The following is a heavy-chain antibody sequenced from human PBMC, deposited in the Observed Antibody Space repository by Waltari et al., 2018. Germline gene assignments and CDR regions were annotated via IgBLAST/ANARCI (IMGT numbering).Heavy chain of an antibody. D-gene: IGHD2-15*01. Sequence: EVQLLESGGGLVQPGGSLRLPCAASGFTFSSSAMSWVRQAPGKGLEWVSAISVSGGSTYYADSVKGRFTISRDNSKNTLYLQMNSLRAEDTAVYYCAKGGWYWYFDLWGRGTLVTVSS. J-gene: IGHJ2*01. CDR3: AKGGWYWYFDL. CDR1: GFTFSSSA. V-gene: IGHV3-23*01. CDR2: ISVSGGST.